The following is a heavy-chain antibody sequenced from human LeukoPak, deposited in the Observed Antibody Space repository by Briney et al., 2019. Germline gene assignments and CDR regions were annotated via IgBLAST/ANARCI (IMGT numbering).Heavy chain of an antibody. Sequence: SETLSLTCTVSGGSISSSSDYWGWIRQAPGKGLEWIGSIYYHENTYYNPSLKSRVTISLDTSKNQFSLNLTSVTAADTAMYYCARDTHYSTSSGYYYYYTNVWGIGSTVTVSS. CDR2: IYYHENT. CDR3: ARDTHYSTSSGYYYYYTNV. V-gene: IGHV4-39*07. D-gene: IGHD6-6*01. CDR1: GGSISSSSDY. J-gene: IGHJ6*03.